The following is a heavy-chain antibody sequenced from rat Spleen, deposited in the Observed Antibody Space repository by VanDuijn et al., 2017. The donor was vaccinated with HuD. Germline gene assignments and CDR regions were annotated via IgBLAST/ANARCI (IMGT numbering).Heavy chain of an antibody. CDR3: AVLTGAYCYY. D-gene: IGHD1-4*01. CDR2: MWSGGST. CDR1: GFSLTSYS. J-gene: IGHJ2*01. V-gene: IGHV2-45*01. Sequence: QVQLMESGPGLVQPSETLSLTCTVSGFSLTSYSVHWVRQPPGKGLEWMGVMWSGGSTQYNSALKSRLSISRDTSKSQVVLTMNSLQTDDTAVYYCAVLTGAYCYYWGQGVMVTVSS.